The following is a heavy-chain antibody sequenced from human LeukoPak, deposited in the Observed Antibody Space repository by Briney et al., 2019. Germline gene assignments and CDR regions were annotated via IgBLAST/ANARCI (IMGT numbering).Heavy chain of an antibody. D-gene: IGHD1-26*01. CDR3: ATSPPLYSGSYYYYYYMDV. CDR2: TYYRSKWYN. J-gene: IGHJ6*03. Sequence: SQTLSLTCALSGDSVSSNSAAWNWIRQSPSRGLEWLGRTYYRSKWYNDYAVSVKSRITINPDTSKNQFSLQLNSVTPEDTAVYYCATSPPLYSGSYYYYYYMDVWGKGTTVTVSS. V-gene: IGHV6-1*01. CDR1: GDSVSSNSAA.